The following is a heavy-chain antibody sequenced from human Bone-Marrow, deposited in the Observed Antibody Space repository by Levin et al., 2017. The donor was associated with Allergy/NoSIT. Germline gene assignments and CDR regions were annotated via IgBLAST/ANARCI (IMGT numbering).Heavy chain of an antibody. D-gene: IGHD2-2*01. V-gene: IGHV1-69*01. CDR2: IIPIFDSA. J-gene: IGHJ4*02. Sequence: KISCKASGGTFSSHGISWVRQAPGQGLEWMGGIIPIFDSANYAQNFHGRLTITADESTSTAYMELSRLRSEDTALYYCATTGIASAANYFGYWGQGTLVTVSS. CDR1: GGTFSSHG. CDR3: ATTGIASAANYFGY.